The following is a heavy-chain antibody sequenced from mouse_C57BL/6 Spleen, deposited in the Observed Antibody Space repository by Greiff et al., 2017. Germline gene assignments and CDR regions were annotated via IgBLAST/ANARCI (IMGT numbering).Heavy chain of an antibody. CDR1: GYSITSGYY. V-gene: IGHV3-6*01. D-gene: IGHD2-5*01. Sequence: EVQRVESGPGLVKPSQSLSLTCSVTGYSITSGYYWNWIRQFPGNKLEWMGYISYDGSNNYNPSLKNRISITRDTSKNQFFLKLNSVTTEDTATYYCARGGPFYSNYGYAMDYWGQGTSVTVSS. J-gene: IGHJ4*01. CDR2: ISYDGSN. CDR3: ARGGPFYSNYGYAMDY.